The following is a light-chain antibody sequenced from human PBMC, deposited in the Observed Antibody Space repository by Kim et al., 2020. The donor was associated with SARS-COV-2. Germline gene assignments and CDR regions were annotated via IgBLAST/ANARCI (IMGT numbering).Light chain of an antibody. V-gene: IGKV3-11*01. CDR3: QKRDNWPVT. CDR2: DAS. J-gene: IGKJ4*01. CDR1: QSIGTS. Sequence: LSPGERATLSCRTSQSIGTSLAWYQHKAGQAPRLLIYDASTRAVGIPARFSGGGSGTDFPLTISSLAPEDFAVYYCQKRDNWPVTFGGGTKVDIK.